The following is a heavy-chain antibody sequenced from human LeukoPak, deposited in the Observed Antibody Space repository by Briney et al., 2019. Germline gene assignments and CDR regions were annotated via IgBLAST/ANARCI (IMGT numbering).Heavy chain of an antibody. D-gene: IGHD1-26*01. CDR1: GFTFSSYS. CDR3: AKASWEGVTTTYFDY. V-gene: IGHV3-23*01. Sequence: PGGSLRLSCAASGFTFSSYSMNWVRQAPGKGLEWVSGISGGGGVTYYADSVKGRFTISRDNSKSTLYLQMNSLRGDDTAIYYCAKASWEGVTTTYFDYWGQGTLVPVSS. CDR2: ISGGGGVT. J-gene: IGHJ4*02.